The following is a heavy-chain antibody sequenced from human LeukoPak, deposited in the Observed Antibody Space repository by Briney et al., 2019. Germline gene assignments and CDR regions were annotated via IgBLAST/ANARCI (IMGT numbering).Heavy chain of an antibody. V-gene: IGHV3-21*01. CDR3: ARDLLTGYYRTGNWFDP. CDR1: GFTFSDYS. J-gene: IGHJ5*02. Sequence: GGSLRLSCAASGFTFSDYSMNWARQAPGKGLEWVSSISSSSTYIHYAHSVKGRFTISRDNAKNSLYLQMNSLRAEDTALYYCARDLLTGYYRTGNWFDPWGLGTLVTVSS. D-gene: IGHD3-9*01. CDR2: ISSSSTYI.